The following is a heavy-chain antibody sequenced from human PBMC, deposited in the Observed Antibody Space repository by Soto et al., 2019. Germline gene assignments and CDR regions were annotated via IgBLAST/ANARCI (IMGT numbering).Heavy chain of an antibody. CDR2: ITTSGGNT. Sequence: EVQLLGSGGGLVQPGGSLRLSCAASGFTFSTYAMSWVRQAPGKGLEWVPTITTSGGNTYYADSVQGRFTISRDNSKNTLYLQMNSLRAEDTAVYYCAGRYCTNGVCYTNYYYYIDVWGKGTTITVSS. CDR1: GFTFSTYA. J-gene: IGHJ6*03. V-gene: IGHV3-23*01. D-gene: IGHD2-8*01. CDR3: AGRYCTNGVCYTNYYYYIDV.